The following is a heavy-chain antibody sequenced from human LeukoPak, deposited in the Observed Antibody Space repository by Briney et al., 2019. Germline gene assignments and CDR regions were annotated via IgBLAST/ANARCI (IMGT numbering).Heavy chain of an antibody. V-gene: IGHV3-9*03. Sequence: PGGSLRLSCAASGFTFDDYAMHWVRQAPGKSLEWVSGISWNSGSIGYADSVKGRFTISRDNAKNSLYLQMNSLRAEDMALYYCARLGGDDAFDIWGQGTMVTVSS. D-gene: IGHD3-10*01. CDR2: ISWNSGSI. J-gene: IGHJ3*02. CDR1: GFTFDDYA. CDR3: ARLGGDDAFDI.